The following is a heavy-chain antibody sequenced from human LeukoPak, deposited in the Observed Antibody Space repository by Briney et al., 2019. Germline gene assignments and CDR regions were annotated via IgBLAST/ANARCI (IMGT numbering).Heavy chain of an antibody. CDR1: GYTFTSYD. D-gene: IGHD3-10*01. V-gene: IGHV1-8*01. CDR2: MNPNSGNT. J-gene: IGHJ5*02. Sequence: ASVKVSCKASGYTFTSYDINWVRQATGQGLEWMGWMNPNSGNTGYAQKFQGRVTMTRNTSISTAYMELSSLRSEDTAVYYCARVTMVRGANPSYNWFDPWGQGTLVTVSS. CDR3: ARVTMVRGANPSYNWFDP.